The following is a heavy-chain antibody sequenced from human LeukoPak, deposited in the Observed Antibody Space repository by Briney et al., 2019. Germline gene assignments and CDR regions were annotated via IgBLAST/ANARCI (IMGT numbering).Heavy chain of an antibody. D-gene: IGHD3-22*01. V-gene: IGHV1-69*13. CDR2: IIPIFGTA. CDR1: GGTFSSYA. CDR3: ATPGPYDSSSEPRPDDY. J-gene: IGHJ4*02. Sequence: ASVKVSCKASGGTFSSYAISWVRQAPGQGLEWMGWIIPIFGTANYAQKFQGRVTITADESTSTAYMELSSLRSEDTAVYYCATPGPYDSSSEPRPDDYWGQGTLVTVSS.